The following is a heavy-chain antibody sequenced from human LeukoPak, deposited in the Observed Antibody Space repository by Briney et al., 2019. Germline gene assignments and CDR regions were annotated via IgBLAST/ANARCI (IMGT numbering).Heavy chain of an antibody. D-gene: IGHD3-22*01. CDR2: ISWNCGSI. V-gene: IGHV3-9*03. CDR3: AKSRYYEGSWFDP. J-gene: IGHJ5*02. Sequence: GGSLRLSCAASGFTFDDYAMHWVRQAPGKGLEWVSGISWNCGSIGYADSVKGRFTISRDNAKNSLYLQMNSLRAEDMALYYCAKSRYYEGSWFDPWGQGTLVTVSS. CDR1: GFTFDDYA.